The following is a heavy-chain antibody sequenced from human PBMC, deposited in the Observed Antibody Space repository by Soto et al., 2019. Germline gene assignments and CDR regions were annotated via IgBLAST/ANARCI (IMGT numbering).Heavy chain of an antibody. V-gene: IGHV1-8*01. Sequence: QVQLVQSGGEVKKPGASVKVSCKASGYTFTSYDINWVRQATGQGLEWMGWMNPNSGNTGYAQKFQGGVTMTRNTSISTAYMELSSLRSEDTAVYYCARGINYYDSGDDAFDIWGQGTMVTVSS. CDR3: ARGINYYDSGDDAFDI. CDR2: MNPNSGNT. CDR1: GYTFTSYD. J-gene: IGHJ3*02. D-gene: IGHD3-10*01.